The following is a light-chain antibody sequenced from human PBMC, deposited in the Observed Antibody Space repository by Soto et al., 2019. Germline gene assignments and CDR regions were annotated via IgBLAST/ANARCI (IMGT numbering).Light chain of an antibody. J-gene: IGKJ1*01. CDR2: KAS. V-gene: IGKV1-5*03. Sequence: DIQMTKSPSTLSASVGDRVTITCRASQSISSWLAWYQQKPGKAPKLLIYKASSLESGVPSRFSGSGSGTEFTLTISSMQPDDFATYYCQLYTSYSRWTFGQGTKVEIK. CDR3: QLYTSYSRWT. CDR1: QSISSW.